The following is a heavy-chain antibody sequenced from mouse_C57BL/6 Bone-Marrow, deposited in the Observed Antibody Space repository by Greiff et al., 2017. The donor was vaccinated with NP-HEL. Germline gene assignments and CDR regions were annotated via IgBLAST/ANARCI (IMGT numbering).Heavy chain of an antibody. Sequence: EVQLVESGGGLVKPGGSLKLSCAASGFTFSSYAMSWVRQTPEKRLECVATISDGGSYTYYPDNVKGRFTISRDNAKNNLYLQMSHLKSEDTAMYYCARDWYGNYDAMDYWGQGTSVTVSS. CDR1: GFTFSSYA. J-gene: IGHJ4*01. CDR3: ARDWYGNYDAMDY. V-gene: IGHV5-4*01. D-gene: IGHD2-10*02. CDR2: ISDGGSYT.